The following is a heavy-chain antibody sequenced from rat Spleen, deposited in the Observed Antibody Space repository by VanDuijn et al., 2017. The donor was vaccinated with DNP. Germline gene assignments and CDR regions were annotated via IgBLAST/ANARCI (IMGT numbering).Heavy chain of an antibody. CDR1: GLTFSDYS. V-gene: IGHV5S10*01. CDR3: TTHGSISSISTVVMDV. J-gene: IGHJ4*01. CDR2: IVYDGSGA. Sequence: EVQLVESGGGLVQPGRSLKLSCVVSGLTFSDYSMAWVRQAPKRGLEWVATIVYDGSGAYYGDSATGRFTISRDNAKRTLYLQMDSLTSEDTATYYCTTHGSISSISTVVMDVWGQGTSVTVSS. D-gene: IGHD1-2*01.